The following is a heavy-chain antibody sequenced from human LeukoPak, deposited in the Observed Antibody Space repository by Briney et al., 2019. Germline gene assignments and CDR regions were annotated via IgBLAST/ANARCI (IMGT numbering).Heavy chain of an antibody. D-gene: IGHD3-3*01. J-gene: IGHJ4*02. V-gene: IGHV3-30-3*01. CDR3: AREFGEWGADY. Sequence: PGGSLRLSCVVSGFTFSNYAMYWVRQAPGKGLECVAFISFDTSDKYYADSVKGRFTISRDNSKNTLYLQMNSLRAEDTAVYYCAREFGEWGADYWGQGTLVTVSS. CDR1: GFTFSNYA. CDR2: ISFDTSDK.